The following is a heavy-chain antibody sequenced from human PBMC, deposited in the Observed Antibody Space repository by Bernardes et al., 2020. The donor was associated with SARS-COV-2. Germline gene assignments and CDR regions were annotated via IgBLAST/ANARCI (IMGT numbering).Heavy chain of an antibody. J-gene: IGHJ4*02. CDR2: INHSGST. CDR3: ARGPTRYLNYYGSGSYSYYFDY. D-gene: IGHD3-10*01. CDR1: GGSFSGYY. Sequence: LSLTRSVYGGSFSGYYWSWIRQPPGKGLEWIGEINHSGSTNYNPSLKSRVTISVDTSKNQFSLKLSSVTAADTAVYYCARGPTRYLNYYGSGSYSYYFDYWGQGTLVTVSS. V-gene: IGHV4-34*01.